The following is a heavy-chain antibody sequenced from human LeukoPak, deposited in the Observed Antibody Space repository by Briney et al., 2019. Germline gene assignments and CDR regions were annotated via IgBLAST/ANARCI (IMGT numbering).Heavy chain of an antibody. CDR1: VFTFSSYA. J-gene: IGHJ5*02. V-gene: IGHV3-30*04. CDR2: ISYDGSNK. CDR3: ASDRVTMVRGVLDP. Sequence: PAWSLRVSCAASVFTFSSYAMHWLRQAPGKGLEWVAVISYDGSNKYYVDSVKGRFTISRDNSKNTLYLQMNSLRAEDTAVYYCASDRVTMVRGVLDPWGQGTLVTVSS. D-gene: IGHD3-10*01.